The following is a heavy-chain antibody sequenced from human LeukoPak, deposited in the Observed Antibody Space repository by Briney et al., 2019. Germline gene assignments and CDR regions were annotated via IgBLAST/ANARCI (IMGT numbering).Heavy chain of an antibody. CDR1: GFTFSSSA. D-gene: IGHD3-22*01. CDR3: ARAPGGSGYNPGDI. V-gene: IGHV3-30-3*01. J-gene: IGHJ3*02. CDR2: ISHDGSSK. Sequence: GGSLRLSCVVSGFTFSSSAMHWVRQAPGKGLEWVSVISHDGSSKYYADSVKGRFTISRDNSKNALYLQMSGLRVEDTAVYFCARAPGGSGYNPGDIWGQGTMVTVSS.